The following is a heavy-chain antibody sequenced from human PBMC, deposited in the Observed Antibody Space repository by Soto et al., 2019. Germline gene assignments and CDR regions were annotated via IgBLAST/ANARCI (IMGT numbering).Heavy chain of an antibody. D-gene: IGHD3-3*01. Sequence: KVSCKASGYTFTSYDINRVRQATGQGLEWMGWMNPNSGNTGYAQKFQGRVTMTRNTSISTAYMELSSLRSEDTAVYFCAREGKGTIFGVVISGYGMDVWGQGTTVTVSS. V-gene: IGHV1-8*01. CDR3: AREGKGTIFGVVISGYGMDV. CDR1: GYTFTSYD. CDR2: MNPNSGNT. J-gene: IGHJ6*02.